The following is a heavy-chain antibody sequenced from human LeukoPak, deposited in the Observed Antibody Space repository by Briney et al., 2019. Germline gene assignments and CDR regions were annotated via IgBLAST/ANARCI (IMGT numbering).Heavy chain of an antibody. CDR1: GFTFSSYS. CDR2: IGSSSSYI. J-gene: IGHJ6*03. V-gene: IGHV3-21*01. D-gene: IGHD2-2*01. CDR3: ARVILGYCSSTSCYYYYYMDV. Sequence: PGGSLRLSCAASGFTFSSYSRNWVRQAPGKGLEWVSSIGSSSSYIYYADSVKGRFTISRDNAKNSLYLQMNSLRAEDTAVYYSARVILGYCSSTSCYYYYYMDVWGKGTTVTVSS.